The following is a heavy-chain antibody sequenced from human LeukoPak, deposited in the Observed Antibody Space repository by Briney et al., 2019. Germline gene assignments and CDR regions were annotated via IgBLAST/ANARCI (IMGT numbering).Heavy chain of an antibody. D-gene: IGHD6-19*01. CDR2: ISAYNGNT. Sequence: EASVKVSCKTSGYTFTDYDITWVRQAPGQGLEWMGWISAYNGNTNYAQKLQGRVTMTTDTSTSTAYMELSSLRSEDTAVYYCARDRIAVAGRKYYYYMDVWGKGTTVTVSS. J-gene: IGHJ6*03. V-gene: IGHV1-18*01. CDR3: ARDRIAVAGRKYYYYMDV. CDR1: GYTFTDYD.